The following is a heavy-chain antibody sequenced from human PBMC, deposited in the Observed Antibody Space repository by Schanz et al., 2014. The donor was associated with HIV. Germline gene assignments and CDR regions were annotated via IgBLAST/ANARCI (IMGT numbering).Heavy chain of an antibody. CDR3: AKDEYYYGSGSYIYFYYGMDV. V-gene: IGHV3-30*18. CDR2: ISYDGSNK. J-gene: IGHJ6*02. D-gene: IGHD3-10*01. CDR1: GFSFSSHG. Sequence: QVQLVESGGGVVQPGRSLRLSCAASGFSFSSHGMHWVRQPPGKGLEWVALISYDGSNKYYSDSVKGRFTISRDNSRNTLYLEMNSLRADDTAVYYCAKDEYYYGSGSYIYFYYGMDVWGQGTTVTVSS.